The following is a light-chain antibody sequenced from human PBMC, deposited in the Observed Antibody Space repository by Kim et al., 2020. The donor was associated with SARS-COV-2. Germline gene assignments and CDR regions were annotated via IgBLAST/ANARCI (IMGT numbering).Light chain of an antibody. Sequence: HPAAISGRASKSARYSNGYTYLNWFQQRPGQAPRRLLYGVSNRDSGVPERFSGSGSGTDFTLKISRVEAEDGGVYYCMQATHWPPRFGQGTKLEIK. CDR2: GVS. CDR3: MQATHWPPR. J-gene: IGKJ2*03. CDR1: KSARYSNGYTY. V-gene: IGKV2-30*01.